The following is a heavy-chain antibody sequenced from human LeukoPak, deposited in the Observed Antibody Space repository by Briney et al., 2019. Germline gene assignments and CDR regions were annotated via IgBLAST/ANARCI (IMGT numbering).Heavy chain of an antibody. CDR1: GGSINSFSYY. J-gene: IGHJ5*02. Sequence: SETLSLICTVSGGSINSFSYYWGWVRQPPGKGLEWIGEINHSGSTNYNPSLKSRVTISVDTSKNQFSLKLSSVTAADTAVYYCARGLKSVVVPAAMSLGWFDPWGQGTLVTVSS. CDR3: ARGLKSVVVPAAMSLGWFDP. V-gene: IGHV4-39*07. D-gene: IGHD2-2*01. CDR2: INHSGST.